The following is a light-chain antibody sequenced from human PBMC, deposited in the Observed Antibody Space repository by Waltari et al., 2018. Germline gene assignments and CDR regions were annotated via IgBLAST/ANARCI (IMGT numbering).Light chain of an antibody. CDR3: SSYAGSNTP. V-gene: IGLV2-8*01. Sequence: QSALTQPPSASGSPGQSVTISCTGTSSDVGGYNYVSWYQQHPGKAPKLMIYEVSKRPSGVPDRFSGSKSGNPASLTVSGLQAEDEADYYCSSYAGSNTPFGGGTKLTVL. J-gene: IGLJ2*01. CDR1: SSDVGGYNY. CDR2: EVS.